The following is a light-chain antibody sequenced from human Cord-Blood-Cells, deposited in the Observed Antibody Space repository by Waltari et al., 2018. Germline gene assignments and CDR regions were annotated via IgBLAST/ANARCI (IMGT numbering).Light chain of an antibody. CDR1: QDISNY. CDR2: DAS. CDR3: QQYDNLLVT. J-gene: IGKJ4*01. Sequence: DIQMTQSPSSLSASVGDRVTITCQASQDISNYLNWHQQKPGKAPKLLIYDASNLETGVPSRFSGSGSGTDFTFTISSLQPEDIATYYCQQYDNLLVTFGGGTKVEIK. V-gene: IGKV1-33*01.